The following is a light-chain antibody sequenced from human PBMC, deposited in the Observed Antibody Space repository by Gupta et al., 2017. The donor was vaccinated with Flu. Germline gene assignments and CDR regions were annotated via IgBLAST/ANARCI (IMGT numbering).Light chain of an antibody. V-gene: IGKV3-20*01. Sequence: EIVLTQSPGTLSLSPGERATLSCRASQSVSSSYVAWYQQKPGQAPRLLVYGASSRATGIPDRFSGSGSGTDFTLTISRLEPEDFAVYYCQQDGSSPWTFGQGTKVEI. CDR1: QSVSSSY. J-gene: IGKJ1*01. CDR3: QQDGSSPWT. CDR2: GAS.